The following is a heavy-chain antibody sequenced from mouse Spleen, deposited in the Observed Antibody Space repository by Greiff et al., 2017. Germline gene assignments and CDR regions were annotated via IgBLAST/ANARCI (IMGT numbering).Heavy chain of an antibody. J-gene: IGHJ2*01. CDR1: GYTFTSYW. V-gene: IGHV1-69*01. Sequence: QVQLQQPGAELVMPGASVKLSCKASGYTFTSYWMHWVKQRPGQGLEWIGEIDPSDSYTNYNQKFKGKATLTVDKSSSTAYMQLSSLTSEDSAVYYCARDYRLLYYFDYWGQGTTLTVSS. CDR3: ARDYRLLYYFDY. D-gene: IGHD2-14*01. CDR2: IDPSDSYT.